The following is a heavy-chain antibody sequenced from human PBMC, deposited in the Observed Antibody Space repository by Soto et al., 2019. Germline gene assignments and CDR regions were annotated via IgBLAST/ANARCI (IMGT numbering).Heavy chain of an antibody. D-gene: IGHD3-22*01. J-gene: IGHJ4*02. CDR3: ARQGSYYDSSGYYYAAFDY. CDR2: IYYSGST. V-gene: IGHV4-59*08. CDR1: GGSISSYY. Sequence: LSETLSLTCTVSGGSISSYYWSWIRQPPGKGLEWIGYIYYSGSTNYNPSLKSRVTISVDTSKNQFSLKLSSVTAADTAVYYCARQGSYYDSSGYYYAAFDYWGQGTLVTVSS.